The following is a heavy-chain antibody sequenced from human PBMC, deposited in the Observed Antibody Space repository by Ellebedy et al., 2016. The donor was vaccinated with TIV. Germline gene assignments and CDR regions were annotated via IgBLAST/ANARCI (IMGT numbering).Heavy chain of an antibody. CDR2: ISYDGKNK. D-gene: IGHD3-10*01. CDR3: ARTTMLRGVIISPIILFDY. J-gene: IGHJ4*02. Sequence: GESLKISXAASGFIFSSYAMHWVRQAPGKGLQWVALISYDGKNKNYADFVKGRFTISRDNAKNSLYLQMNSLRAEDTVVYYCARTTMLRGVIISPIILFDYWGQGTLVTVSS. V-gene: IGHV3-30*04. CDR1: GFIFSSYA.